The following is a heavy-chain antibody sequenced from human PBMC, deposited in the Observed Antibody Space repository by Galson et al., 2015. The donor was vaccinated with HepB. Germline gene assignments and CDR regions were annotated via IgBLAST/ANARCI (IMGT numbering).Heavy chain of an antibody. V-gene: IGHV4-30-2*01. CDR3: ARGPQHGFDY. CDR1: GGSISSGGYS. CDR2: IYHSGST. Sequence: TLSLTCAVSGGSISSGGYSWSWIRQPPGKGLEWIGYIYHSGSTYYNPSLKSRVTISVDRSKNQFSLKLSSVTAADTAVYYCARGPQHGFDYWGQGTLVTVSS. J-gene: IGHJ4*02.